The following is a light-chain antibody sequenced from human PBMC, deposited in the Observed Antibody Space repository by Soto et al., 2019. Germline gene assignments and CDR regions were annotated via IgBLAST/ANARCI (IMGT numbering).Light chain of an antibody. V-gene: IGKV3-20*01. CDR1: QPLNLNY. Sequence: EIVLTQSPGSLSLSPGERATLSCRASQPLNLNYLAWYQQKPGQAPRLLIYEASSRDSGTPDRFRGTGSATDFTLTISRLEPEDFAVYYCHQYYRTPRTFGQGTKV. CDR3: HQYYRTPRT. CDR2: EAS. J-gene: IGKJ1*01.